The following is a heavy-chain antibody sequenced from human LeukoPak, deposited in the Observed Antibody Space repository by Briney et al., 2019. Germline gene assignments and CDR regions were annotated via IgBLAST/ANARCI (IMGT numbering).Heavy chain of an antibody. V-gene: IGHV1-2*02. CDR2: INPKSGGT. D-gene: IGHD1-26*01. CDR1: GYIFTDYY. CDR3: ARDRLTEEGGHCDY. Sequence: ASVKVSCKASGYIFTDYYLHWVRQAPGRGPEWMAWINPKSGGTKYAQKFQGRVTMTRDTSISTAYMELSRLRSDDTAVYYCARDRLTEEGGHCDYWGQGTQVTVSS. J-gene: IGHJ4*02.